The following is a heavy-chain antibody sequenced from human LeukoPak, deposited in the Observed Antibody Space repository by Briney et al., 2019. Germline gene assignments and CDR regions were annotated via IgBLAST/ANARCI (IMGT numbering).Heavy chain of an antibody. J-gene: IGHJ6*02. Sequence: SETLSLTCTVSGGSISSYYWSWVRQPPGKGREGSGYIYYSGSTNYNPSLTSRVTISVDTSKNHFSLNLSSVTAADTAVYYCAREWRDYGDYSHYYFRMDVWGQGTTVTVSS. CDR2: IYYSGST. CDR3: AREWRDYGDYSHYYFRMDV. CDR1: GGSISSYY. V-gene: IGHV4-59*01. D-gene: IGHD4-17*01.